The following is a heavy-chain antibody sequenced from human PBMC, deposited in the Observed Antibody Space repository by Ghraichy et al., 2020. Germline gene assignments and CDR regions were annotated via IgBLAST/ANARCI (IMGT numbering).Heavy chain of an antibody. Sequence: SETLSLTCTVSGGSVSSGSYYWSWIRQPPGKGLEWIGYIYYSGSTNYNPSLKSRVTISVDTSKNQFSLKLSSVTAADTAVYYCARRVVWFRVADIARRENWFDPWGQGTLVTVSS. CDR3: ARRVVWFRVADIARRENWFDP. J-gene: IGHJ5*02. D-gene: IGHD3-3*01. V-gene: IGHV4-61*01. CDR2: IYYSGST. CDR1: GGSVSSGSYY.